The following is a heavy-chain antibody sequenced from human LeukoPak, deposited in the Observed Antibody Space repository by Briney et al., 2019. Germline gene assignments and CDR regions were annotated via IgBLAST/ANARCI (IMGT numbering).Heavy chain of an antibody. D-gene: IGHD6-25*01. Sequence: GGSLRLSCAASEFTFSSYAMHWDRQAPGKGLEWVAAISFDGNNEYYADSVKGRFTISRDNSKNTLYLQMNSLRAEDTAVYYCANIIRKYTSGYYYFDYWGQGTLVTVSS. CDR3: ANIIRKYTSGYYYFDY. J-gene: IGHJ4*02. CDR1: EFTFSSYA. V-gene: IGHV3-30-3*01. CDR2: ISFDGNNE.